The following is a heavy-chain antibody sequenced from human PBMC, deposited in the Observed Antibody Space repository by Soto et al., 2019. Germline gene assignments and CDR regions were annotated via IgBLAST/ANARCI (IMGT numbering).Heavy chain of an antibody. CDR2: IYYSGST. D-gene: IGHD3-22*01. CDR3: DRGGNFYDSRGSSWFDP. J-gene: IGHJ5*02. CDR1: GGSISSGGYY. Sequence: SETLSLTCTVSGGSISSGGYYWSWIRQHPGKGLEWIGYIYYSGSTYYNPSLKSRVTISVDTSKNQFSLKLNSVTAADTAVYYCDRGGNFYDSRGSSWFDPWGQGALVTGSS. V-gene: IGHV4-31*03.